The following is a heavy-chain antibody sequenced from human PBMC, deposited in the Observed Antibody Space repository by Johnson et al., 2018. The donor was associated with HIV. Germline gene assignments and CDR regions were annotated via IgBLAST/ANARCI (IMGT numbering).Heavy chain of an antibody. CDR3: ARESIIWGDTRLLEGAFDI. CDR2: IYSGGST. J-gene: IGHJ3*02. Sequence: VQLVESGGGLIQPGGSLRLSCAASGFTVSSNYMSWVRQAPGKGLEWVSVIYSGGSTYYADYVRGRFTISRDNSKNTVYLQMNSLRAEDTAVYYCARESIIWGDTRLLEGAFDIWGQGTMVTVSS. D-gene: IGHD3-16*01. V-gene: IGHV3-66*03. CDR1: GFTVSSNY.